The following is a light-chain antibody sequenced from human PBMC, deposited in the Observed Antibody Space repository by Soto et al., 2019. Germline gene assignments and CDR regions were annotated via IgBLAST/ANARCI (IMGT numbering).Light chain of an antibody. CDR1: NSNIGRNY. CDR2: GNN. J-gene: IGLJ3*02. CDR3: ATWDNTLSVEV. V-gene: IGLV1-51*01. Sequence: QSVLTQLPSVSAAPGQKVTMSCFGSNSNIGRNYVSWYQQLPGTAPKLLIYGNNNRHSGITDRISGSKSGTSATLGITGLQPGDEADYYCATWDNTLSVEVFGGGTKLTVL.